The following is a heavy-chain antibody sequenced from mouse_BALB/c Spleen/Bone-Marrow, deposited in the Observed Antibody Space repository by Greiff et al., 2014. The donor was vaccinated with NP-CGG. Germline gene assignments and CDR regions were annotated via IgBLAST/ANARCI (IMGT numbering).Heavy chain of an antibody. CDR2: INPGSGGT. J-gene: IGHJ4*01. V-gene: IGHV1-54*01. CDR1: GYAFTNYL. Sequence: VQVVESGAELVRPGTSVKVSCKASGYAFTNYLIEWVKQRPGQGLEWIGVINPGSGGTNYNEKLKGKATLTADKSSSTAYMQLSSLTSDDSAVYFCARRITTARAMDYWGQGTSVTVSS. CDR3: ARRITTARAMDY. D-gene: IGHD1-2*01.